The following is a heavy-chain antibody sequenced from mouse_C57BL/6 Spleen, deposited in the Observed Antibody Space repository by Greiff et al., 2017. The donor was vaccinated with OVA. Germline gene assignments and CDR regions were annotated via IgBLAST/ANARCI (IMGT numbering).Heavy chain of an antibody. CDR2: IYPGDGDT. CDR3: ASGRIYFDY. Sequence: QVQLQQSGPELVKPGASVKISCKASGYAFSSSWMNWVKQRPGKGLEWIGRIYPGDGDTNYNGKFKGKATLTADKSSSTAYMQLSSLTSEDSAVYFCASGRIYFDYWGQGTTLTVSS. J-gene: IGHJ2*01. CDR1: GYAFSSSW. V-gene: IGHV1-82*01.